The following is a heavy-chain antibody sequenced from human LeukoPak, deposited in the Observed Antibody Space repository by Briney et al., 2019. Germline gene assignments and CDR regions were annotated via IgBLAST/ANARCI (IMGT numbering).Heavy chain of an antibody. Sequence: PSETLSLTCTVSGGSISSSSYYWGWIRQPPGKGLEWIGSIYYSGSTYYNPSLKSRVTISVDTSKNQFSLKLSSVTAADTAVYYCARPRIAVAGLFDYWGRGTLVTVSS. V-gene: IGHV4-39*01. CDR2: IYYSGST. J-gene: IGHJ4*02. CDR1: GGSISSSSYY. D-gene: IGHD6-19*01. CDR3: ARPRIAVAGLFDY.